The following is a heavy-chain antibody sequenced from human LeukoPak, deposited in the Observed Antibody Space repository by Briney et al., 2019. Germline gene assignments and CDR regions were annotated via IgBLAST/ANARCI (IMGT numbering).Heavy chain of an antibody. D-gene: IGHD3-16*02. CDR2: ISGNGDST. V-gene: IGHV3-23*01. Sequence: TGGSLRLSCAASGFIFSGFAMNWVRQAPGKGLEWVSIISGNGDSTHYTDSVKGRFIISRDNSKNTLYLQMNSLRAEDTAVYYCAKAGIMITFGGVIVRSHFDYWGQGTLVTVSS. J-gene: IGHJ4*02. CDR3: AKAGIMITFGGVIVRSHFDY. CDR1: GFIFSGFA.